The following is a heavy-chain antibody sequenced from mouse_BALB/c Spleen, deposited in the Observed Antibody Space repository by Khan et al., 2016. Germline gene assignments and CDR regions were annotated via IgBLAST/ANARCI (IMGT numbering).Heavy chain of an antibody. J-gene: IGHJ3*01. Sequence: QVQLKESGAELAKPGASVKMSCKASGYTFTSYGMHWAKQRPGQGLEWIGYINPSTGSNEYNQKFKDKAKLNAEKSSSPAYMTLSSLTSSDSAVYYCARCAYYSNYLFAYWGQGTLVTVSA. CDR3: ARCAYYSNYLFAY. V-gene: IGHV1-4*01. D-gene: IGHD2-5*01. CDR2: INPSTGSN. CDR1: GYTFTSYG.